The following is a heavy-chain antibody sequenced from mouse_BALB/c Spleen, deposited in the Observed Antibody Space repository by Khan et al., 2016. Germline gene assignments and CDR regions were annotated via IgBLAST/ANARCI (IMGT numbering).Heavy chain of an antibody. V-gene: IGHV14-1*02. CDR1: GFNIIHYY. J-gene: IGHJ3*01. D-gene: IGHD2-10*01. CDR3: ARSYYGNYAWFAY. CDR2: IDPENGNT. Sequence: VQLKQSGAELVRPGALVKLSCKASGFNIIHYYMHWVKQRPEQGLEWIGWIDPENGNTINDPKFQGKAIITADTSSNTVYLQLTSLTSEDTAVYYCARSYYGNYAWFAYWGQGTLVTVSA.